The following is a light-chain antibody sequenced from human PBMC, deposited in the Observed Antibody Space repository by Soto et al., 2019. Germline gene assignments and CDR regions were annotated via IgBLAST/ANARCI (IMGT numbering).Light chain of an antibody. CDR3: CSYAGSSTFPYV. J-gene: IGLJ1*01. V-gene: IGLV2-23*02. Sequence: QSDLTQPASVSGSPGQSITISCTGTSSDVGSYNLVSWYQQHPGKAPKLMIYEVSKRPSGVSNRFSGSKSGNTASLTISGLQAEDEADYYCCSYAGSSTFPYVFGTGTKLTVL. CDR2: EVS. CDR1: SSDVGSYNL.